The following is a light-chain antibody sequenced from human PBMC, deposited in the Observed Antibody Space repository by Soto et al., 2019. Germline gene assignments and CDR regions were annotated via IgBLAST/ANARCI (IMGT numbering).Light chain of an antibody. V-gene: IGKV1-9*01. Sequence: IQLTQSPSSLSASVGDRVTISCRASQDISTHLAWFAQKPGIAPQLLIYDAAPLRSGAPPRFRGSGSGTEFTLTFSSRQPEDCATYYCLHLNTYPTAFGLRTRLDI. CDR3: LHLNTYPTA. CDR2: DAA. J-gene: IGKJ5*01. CDR1: QDISTH.